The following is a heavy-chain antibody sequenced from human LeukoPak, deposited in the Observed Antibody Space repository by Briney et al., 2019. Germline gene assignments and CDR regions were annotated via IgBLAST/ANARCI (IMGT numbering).Heavy chain of an antibody. CDR2: ISSSNSYI. CDR1: GFTCCSYS. CDR3: ARDPRMVRAITAFDI. V-gene: IGHV3-21*05. J-gene: IGHJ3*02. D-gene: IGHD3-10*01. Sequence: AGGYLRLSCSASGFTCCSYSRDWLRPAPGKGREGVSHISSSNSYIQYADSVKGRFTISRDTAKDSLDLQMNSLGDKDTAVDYCARDPRMVRAITAFDIWGQGTMVTVSS.